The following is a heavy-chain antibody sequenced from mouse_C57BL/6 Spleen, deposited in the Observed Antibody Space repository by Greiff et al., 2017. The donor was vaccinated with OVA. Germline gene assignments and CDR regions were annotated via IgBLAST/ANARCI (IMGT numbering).Heavy chain of an antibody. J-gene: IGHJ4*01. CDR1: GYTFTSYW. Sequence: QVQLQQPGAELVKPGASVKLSCKASGYTFTSYWMHWVKQRPGRGLEWIGRIDPNSGGTKYNEKFKSKATLTVDKPSSPAYMQLSSLTSENSAVYYCARRIYYSNPYAMDYWGQGTSVTVSS. CDR2: IDPNSGGT. CDR3: ARRIYYSNPYAMDY. D-gene: IGHD2-5*01. V-gene: IGHV1-72*01.